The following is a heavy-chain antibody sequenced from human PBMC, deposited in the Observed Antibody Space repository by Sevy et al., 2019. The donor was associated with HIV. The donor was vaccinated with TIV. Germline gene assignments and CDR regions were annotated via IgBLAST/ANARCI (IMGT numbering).Heavy chain of an antibody. D-gene: IGHD2-15*01. CDR1: GGSISSGTYY. V-gene: IGHV4-31*01. Sequence: SETLSLTCTVSGGSISSGTYYWSWIRQHPGKGLEWIGYISHSGNDYYNPSLKSQVTISVDTSKNQFSLNLRSVTAADTAVYYCARVNLNVVLSYYFDYWGQGTLVTVSS. J-gene: IGHJ4*02. CDR2: ISHSGND. CDR3: ARVNLNVVLSYYFDY.